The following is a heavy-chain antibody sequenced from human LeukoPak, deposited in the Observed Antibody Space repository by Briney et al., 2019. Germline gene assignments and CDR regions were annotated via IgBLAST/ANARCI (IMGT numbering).Heavy chain of an antibody. V-gene: IGHV4-59*12. D-gene: IGHD3-22*01. CDR1: GGSISSYY. CDR3: ARGGGSRYYDSSGYVYYFDY. CDR2: IYYSGST. Sequence: PSETLSLTCTVSGGSISSYYWSWIRQPPGKGLEWIGYIYYSGSTNYNPSLKSRVTISVDTSKNQFSLKLSSVTAADTAVYYCARGGGSRYYDSSGYVYYFDYWGQGTLVTVSS. J-gene: IGHJ4*02.